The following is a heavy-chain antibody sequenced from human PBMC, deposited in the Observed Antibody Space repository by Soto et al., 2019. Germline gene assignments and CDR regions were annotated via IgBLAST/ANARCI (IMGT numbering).Heavy chain of an antibody. CDR3: ARLIGNSWLEY. D-gene: IGHD6-13*01. CDR1: GDSVSSYSVV. V-gene: IGHV6-1*01. CDR2: TYYRSKWYS. J-gene: IGHJ4*02. Sequence: QVQLQQSGPGLVKPSQTLSLTCAISGDSVSSYSVVWNWIRQSPSGGLEWLGRTYYRSKWYSEYGISVQSRITVNADTTKNQVSLQLDSVTPDDTAVYYCARLIGNSWLEYWGQGTLVTVSS.